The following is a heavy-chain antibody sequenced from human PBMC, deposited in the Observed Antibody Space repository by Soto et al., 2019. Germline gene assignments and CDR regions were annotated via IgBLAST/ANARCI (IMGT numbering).Heavy chain of an antibody. D-gene: IGHD1-26*01. Sequence: PGGSLRLSCVGSGFTFSNYAINWVRQSPRKGLEWVSAISGSGDTTYYADSVKGRFTISRDNSKNTLYLQMNSLTADDTAVYYCAKDLYNSTGSYYGYFDYWGQGTLVTVSS. CDR2: ISGSGDTT. V-gene: IGHV3-23*01. J-gene: IGHJ4*02. CDR3: AKDLYNSTGSYYGYFDY. CDR1: GFTFSNYA.